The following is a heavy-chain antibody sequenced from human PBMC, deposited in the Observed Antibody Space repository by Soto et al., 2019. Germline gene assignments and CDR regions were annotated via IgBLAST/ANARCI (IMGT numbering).Heavy chain of an antibody. Sequence: SETLSLTCAVYGGSFSGYYWSWIRQPPGKGLEWIGEINHSGSANYNPSLKSRVTISVDTSKNQFSLKLSSVTAADTAVYYCARGCRWVAGNWFDPWGQGTLVTVSS. V-gene: IGHV4-34*01. CDR1: GGSFSGYY. CDR2: INHSGSA. D-gene: IGHD2-15*01. J-gene: IGHJ5*02. CDR3: ARGCRWVAGNWFDP.